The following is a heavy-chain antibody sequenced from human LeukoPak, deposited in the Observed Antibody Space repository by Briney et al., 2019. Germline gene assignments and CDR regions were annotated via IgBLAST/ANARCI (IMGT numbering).Heavy chain of an antibody. CDR1: GFTVSSNY. V-gene: IGHV3-53*04. J-gene: IGHJ4*02. CDR3: ARGGINYYDSSGYIDY. CDR2: IYSGGST. D-gene: IGHD3-22*01. Sequence: GGSLRLSCAASGFTVSSNYMSWVRQAPGKGLEWVSVIYSGGSTYYADSVKGRFTISRHNSKNTLYLQMNSPRAEDTAVYYCARGGINYYDSSGYIDYWDQGTLVTVSS.